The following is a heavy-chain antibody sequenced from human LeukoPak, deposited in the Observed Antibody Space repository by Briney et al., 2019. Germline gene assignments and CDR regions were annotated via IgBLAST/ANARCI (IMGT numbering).Heavy chain of an antibody. Sequence: PGGSLRLSCAASGFTFSSYAMSWVRQAPGKGLEWVSAIGGSGGSTYYADSVKGRFTISRDNSKNTLYLQMNSLRAEDTAVYYCAKQPPKQWLVLVDWFDPWGQGTLVTVSS. CDR1: GFTFSSYA. V-gene: IGHV3-23*01. D-gene: IGHD6-19*01. J-gene: IGHJ5*02. CDR2: IGGSGGST. CDR3: AKQPPKQWLVLVDWFDP.